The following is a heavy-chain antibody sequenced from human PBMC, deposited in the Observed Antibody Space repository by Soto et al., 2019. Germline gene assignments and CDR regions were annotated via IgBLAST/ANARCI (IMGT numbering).Heavy chain of an antibody. V-gene: IGHV3-21*01. CDR2: ISSTSKYI. CDR1: GFTFSNYS. D-gene: IGHD6-19*01. CDR3: ARGLSSGWFDY. Sequence: EVQLVESGGGLVKPGGSLRVSCAASGFTFSNYSMNWVRQAPGKGLEWGSAISSTSKYIYYADSVQGRFTISRDNAKNSLYLQMNSLRAEDTAVYYCARGLSSGWFDYWGQGTLVTVSA. J-gene: IGHJ5*01.